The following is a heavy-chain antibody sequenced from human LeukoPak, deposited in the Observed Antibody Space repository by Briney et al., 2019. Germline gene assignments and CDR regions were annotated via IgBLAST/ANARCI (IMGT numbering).Heavy chain of an antibody. Sequence: ASVKVSCKTSGYTFTNYGMHWVRQAPRQSLEWMGWINAGNGNTKYSQKFQGRVTITRDTSASTAYMELSSLRSEDTAVYYCARSYDFWSGYSLLDYWGQGTLVTVSS. CDR3: ARSYDFWSGYSLLDY. CDR1: GYTFTNYG. CDR2: INAGNGNT. J-gene: IGHJ4*02. V-gene: IGHV1-3*01. D-gene: IGHD3-3*01.